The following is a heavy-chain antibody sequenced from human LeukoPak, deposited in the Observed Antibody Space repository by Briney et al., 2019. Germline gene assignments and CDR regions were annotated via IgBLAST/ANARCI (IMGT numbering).Heavy chain of an antibody. Sequence: GGSLRLSCAASGFTFDDYTMYWVRQSPGKGLKWLSLINYSGSSTYYEDSVKGRFTISRDNSKNSLYLQMNSVTTEDTALYYCARSTSTVTPLISWGQGTLVTVSS. D-gene: IGHD4-17*01. J-gene: IGHJ5*02. V-gene: IGHV3-43*01. CDR2: INYSGSST. CDR3: ARSTSTVTPLIS. CDR1: GFTFDDYT.